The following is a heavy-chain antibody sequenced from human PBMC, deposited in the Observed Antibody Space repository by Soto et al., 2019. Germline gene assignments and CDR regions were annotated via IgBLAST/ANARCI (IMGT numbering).Heavy chain of an antibody. J-gene: IGHJ4*02. Sequence: QITLKESGPPLVKPTQTLTLTCTFSGFSLSTNAVGVGWIRQPPGKALEWLGLIYWDDDKQYSPSLKSRLTIPKDTSKNQVVLTMTNMDPVDTATYHCAHGSGWLHDYWGQGILVTVSS. CDR1: GFSLSTNAVG. V-gene: IGHV2-5*02. D-gene: IGHD6-19*01. CDR3: AHGSGWLHDY. CDR2: IYWDDDK.